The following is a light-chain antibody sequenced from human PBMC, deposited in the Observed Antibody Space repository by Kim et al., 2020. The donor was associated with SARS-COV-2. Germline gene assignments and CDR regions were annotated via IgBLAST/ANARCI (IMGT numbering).Light chain of an antibody. CDR3: QAWDSSTVV. Sequence: GSPGQPDSITCSGDKLGDKYACWYQQKPGQSPVLVINQDTKRPSGIPERFSGSNSGNTATLTISGTQAMDEADYYCQAWDSSTVVFGGGTKVTVL. CDR2: QDT. V-gene: IGLV3-1*01. J-gene: IGLJ2*01. CDR1: KLGDKY.